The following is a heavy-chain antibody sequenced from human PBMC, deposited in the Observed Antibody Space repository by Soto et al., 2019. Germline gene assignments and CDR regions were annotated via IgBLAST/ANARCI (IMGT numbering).Heavy chain of an antibody. V-gene: IGHV4-34*01. Sequence: ETLSVTGTVYGGSFSGHSWTGIRQSPGKGPEWIGDINHSGRVNYSPSLKSRVTISLDTSKNQFSLTLSAVTAADTAMYYCQTRAYDTNGYYRFDPWGQGTLVTVSS. D-gene: IGHD3-22*01. J-gene: IGHJ5*01. CDR3: QTRAYDTNGYYRFDP. CDR2: INHSGRV. CDR1: GGSFSGHS.